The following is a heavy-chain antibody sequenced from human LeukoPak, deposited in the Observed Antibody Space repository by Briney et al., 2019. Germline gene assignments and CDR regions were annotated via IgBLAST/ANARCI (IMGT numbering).Heavy chain of an antibody. V-gene: IGHV3-7*01. Sequence: GGSLRLSCVTSGFTFTNHWMSWVRQAPGKGLEWVANIREDGGHTNYVDSVKGRFTISRDNAKNSLYLQMNSLRAEDTALYFCARDATTEPGTVYMDVWGKGTTVTISS. CDR1: GFTFTNHW. J-gene: IGHJ6*03. CDR2: IREDGGHT. CDR3: ARDATTEPGTVYMDV. D-gene: IGHD6-13*01.